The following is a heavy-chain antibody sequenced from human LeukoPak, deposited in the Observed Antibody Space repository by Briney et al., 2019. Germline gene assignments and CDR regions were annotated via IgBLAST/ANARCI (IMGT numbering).Heavy chain of an antibody. CDR1: GLSLNNYA. CDR2: SSNSDDGE. CDR3: AKAPVTSCRGAFCYPFDY. J-gene: IGHJ4*01. Sequence: PGGSLRLSCTASGLSLNNYAMSWVRQVPGKGLEWVSASSNSDDGEWYAESVRGRFTISRDTSKNTVYLQMNSLRVEDAGVYYCAKAPVTSCRGAFCYPFDYWGHGTLVTVSS. D-gene: IGHD2-21*01. V-gene: IGHV3-23*01.